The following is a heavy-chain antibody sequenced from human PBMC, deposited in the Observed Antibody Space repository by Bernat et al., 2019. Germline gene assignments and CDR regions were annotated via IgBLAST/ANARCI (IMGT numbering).Heavy chain of an antibody. CDR1: GFTFSGYS. V-gene: IGHV3-21*01. CDR2: ISSSSSYI. D-gene: IGHD2-2*01. CDR3: ARDRGGVVPAAYFDY. Sequence: EVQLVESGGGLVKPGGSLRLSCAASGFTFSGYSMNWVRLAPGRGLEWVSSISSSSSYIYYADSVKGRFTISRDNAKNSLYLQMNSLRAEDTAVYYCARDRGGVVPAAYFDYWGQGTLVTVSS. J-gene: IGHJ4*02.